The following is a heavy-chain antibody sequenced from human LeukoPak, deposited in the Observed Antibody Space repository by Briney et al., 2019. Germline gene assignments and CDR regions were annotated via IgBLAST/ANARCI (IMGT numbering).Heavy chain of an antibody. D-gene: IGHD5-18*01. CDR3: AVGGGYSYGYIDY. J-gene: IGHJ4*02. Sequence: EASVKVPCKASGYTFTSYGISWARQAPGQGLEWMGGIIPIFGTANYAQKFQGRVTITADESMSTAYMELSSLRSEDTAVYYCAVGGGYSYGYIDYWGQGTLVTVSS. CDR1: GYTFTSYG. V-gene: IGHV1-69*13. CDR2: IIPIFGTA.